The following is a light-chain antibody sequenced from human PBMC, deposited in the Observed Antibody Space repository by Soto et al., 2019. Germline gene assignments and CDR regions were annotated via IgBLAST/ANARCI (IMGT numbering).Light chain of an antibody. V-gene: IGKV2-30*02. Sequence: DVVMTKSPLSLPVTLGQPSSTSCRSNQSLVHSDGIAYFSWFQQRPGRSPRRLIYKVSNRDSGVPARFSGSGSGTDFALKISRVEAEDVGVYYCMQSIQFPITFGQGTRLEIK. CDR3: MQSIQFPIT. CDR1: QSLVHSDGIAY. CDR2: KVS. J-gene: IGKJ5*01.